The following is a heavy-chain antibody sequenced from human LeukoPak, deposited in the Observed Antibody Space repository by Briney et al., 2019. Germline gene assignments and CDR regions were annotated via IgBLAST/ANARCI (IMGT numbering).Heavy chain of an antibody. CDR1: GFTFSSYS. Sequence: PGGSLRPSCAASGFTFSSYSMNWVRQAPGKGLEWVSYISSSSSTIYYADSVKGRLTISRDNAKNSLYLQMNSLRAEDTAVYYCASVSGSYYYGMDVWGQGTTVTVSS. V-gene: IGHV3-48*01. D-gene: IGHD3-16*01. CDR3: ASVSGSYYYGMDV. J-gene: IGHJ6*02. CDR2: ISSSSSTI.